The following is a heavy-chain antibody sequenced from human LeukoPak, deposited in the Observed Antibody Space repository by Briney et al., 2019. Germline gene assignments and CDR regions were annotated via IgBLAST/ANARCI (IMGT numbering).Heavy chain of an antibody. J-gene: IGHJ4*02. CDR3: AKGGMIRGVIDY. Sequence: SETLSLTCTVSRASISPYYWTWIRQPAGKGLEWIGHVHTSGSTNYNPSLKSRVTMSIDTSTNQFSLKLNSLTAADTAVYYCAKGGMIRGVIDYWGQGALVTVSS. D-gene: IGHD3-10*01. CDR2: VHTSGST. V-gene: IGHV4-4*07. CDR1: RASISPYY.